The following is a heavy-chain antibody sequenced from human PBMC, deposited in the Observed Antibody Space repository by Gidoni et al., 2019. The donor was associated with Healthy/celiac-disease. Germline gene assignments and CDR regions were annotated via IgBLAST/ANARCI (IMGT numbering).Heavy chain of an antibody. J-gene: IGHJ6*02. CDR1: GGTFSSYA. D-gene: IGHD3-10*01. Sequence: QVQLVQSGAEVKKPGSSVKVSCKASGGTFSSYAIRWVRQAPGQGLEWMGGIIPILGIANYAQKFQGRVTITADKSTSTAYMELSSLRSEDTAVYYCASRRGITMGSPPYYYYYGMDVWGQGTTVTVSS. CDR2: IIPILGIA. V-gene: IGHV1-69*10. CDR3: ASRRGITMGSPPYYYYYGMDV.